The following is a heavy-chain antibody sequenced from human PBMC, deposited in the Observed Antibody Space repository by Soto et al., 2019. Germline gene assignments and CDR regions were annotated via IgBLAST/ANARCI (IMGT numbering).Heavy chain of an antibody. D-gene: IGHD3-3*01. CDR1: GGSISSGGYY. V-gene: IGHV4-31*03. CDR2: IYYSGST. J-gene: IGHJ6*02. Sequence: RSLTCTVSGGSISSGGYYWSWIRQHPGKGLEWIGYIYYSGSTYYNPSLKSRVTISVDTSKNQFSLKLSSVTAADTAVYYCARWTRREWLRSPNYYYYYGMDVWGQGTTVTVSS. CDR3: ARWTRREWLRSPNYYYYYGMDV.